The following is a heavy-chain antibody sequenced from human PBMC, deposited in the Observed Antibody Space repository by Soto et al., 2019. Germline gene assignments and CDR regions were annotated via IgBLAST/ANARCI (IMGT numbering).Heavy chain of an antibody. V-gene: IGHV1-46*01. CDR1: GYTFTNYY. CDR2: ISPTDGTT. Sequence: GASVKVSCKASGYTFTNYYIHWMRQAPGQGLEWLGFISPTDGTTTYAQKFQGRVTMTRDTSTDTAYMELSSLRSEDTAVYYCATDLRYNLDVGTGYWGQGTLVTVSS. J-gene: IGHJ4*02. CDR3: ATDLRYNLDVGTGY. D-gene: IGHD1-1*01.